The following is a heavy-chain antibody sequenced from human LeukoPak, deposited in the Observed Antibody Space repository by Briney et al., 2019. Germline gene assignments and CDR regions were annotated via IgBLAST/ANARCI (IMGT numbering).Heavy chain of an antibody. CDR2: IYYSGST. D-gene: IGHD6-19*01. Sequence: SETLSLTCTVSGGSISSYYWSWIRQPPGKGLEWIGYIYYSGSTSYNPSLKSRVTISVDTSKNQFSLKLSSVTAADTAVYYCARLEIGSGWYYFDYWGQGTLVTVSS. CDR3: ARLEIGSGWYYFDY. V-gene: IGHV4-59*08. J-gene: IGHJ4*02. CDR1: GGSISSYY.